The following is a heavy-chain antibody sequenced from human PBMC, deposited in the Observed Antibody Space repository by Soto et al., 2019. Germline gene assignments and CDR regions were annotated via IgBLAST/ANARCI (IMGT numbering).Heavy chain of an antibody. J-gene: IGHJ4*02. Sequence: QVQLVQSGAEVKKPGSSVKVSCKASGCTFSSYTISWVRQAPGQGLEWMGRIIPILGIANYAQKFQGRVTITADKSTSTAYMELSSLRSEDTAVYYCARERGGDYYDSSGYYCDYWGQGTLVTVSS. D-gene: IGHD3-22*01. CDR2: IIPILGIA. V-gene: IGHV1-69*08. CDR1: GCTFSSYT. CDR3: ARERGGDYYDSSGYYCDY.